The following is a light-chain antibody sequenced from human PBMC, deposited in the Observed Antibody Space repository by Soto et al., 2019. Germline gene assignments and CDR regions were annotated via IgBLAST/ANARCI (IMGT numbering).Light chain of an antibody. CDR2: KAS. CDR1: QSISAW. Sequence: DIQMTQSPSTLSASVGDSVSINCRASQSISAWLAWYQQKPGNAPGLLIYKASTLEIVVPSSFSGSGSGTEFTLTISSLQPDDVAIYYCQQYNDYSWTLGQGTKVDIK. J-gene: IGKJ1*01. V-gene: IGKV1-5*03. CDR3: QQYNDYSWT.